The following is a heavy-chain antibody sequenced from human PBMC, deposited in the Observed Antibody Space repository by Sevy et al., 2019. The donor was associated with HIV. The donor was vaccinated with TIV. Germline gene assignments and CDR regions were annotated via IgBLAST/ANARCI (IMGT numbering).Heavy chain of an antibody. CDR1: GFTFGDYA. CDR2: IRNKAYDGTT. CDR3: TRDPTEGIAVAGNWYDP. V-gene: IGHV3-49*03. D-gene: IGHD6-19*01. Sequence: GGSLRLSCKASGFTFGDYAMSWFRQAPGKGLEWVGFIRNKAYDGTTEYAASVKGRFTISRDDSKSIAYLQMNSLKTGDTAVSYCTRDPTEGIAVAGNWYDPWGQGILVTVSS. J-gene: IGHJ5*02.